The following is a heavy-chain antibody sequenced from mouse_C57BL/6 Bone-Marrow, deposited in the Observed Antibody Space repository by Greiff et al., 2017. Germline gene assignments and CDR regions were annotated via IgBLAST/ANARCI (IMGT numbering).Heavy chain of an antibody. J-gene: IGHJ3*01. CDR2: IYPRSGNT. D-gene: IGHD2-5*01. Sequence: QVQLQQSGAELARPGASVKLSCKASGYTFTSYGISWVKQRTGQGLEWIGEIYPRSGNTYYNEKFKGKATLTADKSSSTAYMELRSLTSEDSAVYFCAREGAYYSNDLAWFAYWGQGTLVTVSA. CDR1: GYTFTSYG. CDR3: AREGAYYSNDLAWFAY. V-gene: IGHV1-81*01.